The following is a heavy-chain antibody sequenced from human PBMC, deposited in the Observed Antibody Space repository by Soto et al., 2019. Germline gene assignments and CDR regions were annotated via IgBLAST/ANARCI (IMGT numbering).Heavy chain of an antibody. CDR2: ISYDGSNK. D-gene: IGHD6-19*01. V-gene: IGHV3-30-3*01. Sequence: QVQLVESGGGVVQPGRSLRLSCAASGFTFSSYAMHWVRQAPGKGLEWVAVISYDGSNKYYADSVKGRFTISRDNSKNMLYLQMNSLRAEDTAVYYCARDPVLAFVAAYYFDYWGQGTLVTVSS. CDR3: ARDPVLAFVAAYYFDY. J-gene: IGHJ4*02. CDR1: GFTFSSYA.